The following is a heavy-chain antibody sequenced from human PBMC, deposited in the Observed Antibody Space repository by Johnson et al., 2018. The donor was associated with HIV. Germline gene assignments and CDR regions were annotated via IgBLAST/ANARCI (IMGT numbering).Heavy chain of an antibody. J-gene: IGHJ3*02. D-gene: IGHD3-22*01. CDR1: GFTFSSYA. V-gene: IGHV3-64*01. Sequence: VQLVESGGGLVQPGGSLRLSCAASGFTFSSYAMHWVRQAPGKGLEYVSAISSNGGSTYYANSVKGRFTISRDNSKNTLYLQMNSLRAEDTAVYYCARGGRGVRITMIVVVPNDALDIWGQGTMVTVSS. CDR3: ARGGRGVRITMIVVVPNDALDI. CDR2: ISSNGGST.